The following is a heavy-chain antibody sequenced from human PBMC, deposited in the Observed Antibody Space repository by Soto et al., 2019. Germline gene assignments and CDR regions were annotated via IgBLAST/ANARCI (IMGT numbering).Heavy chain of an antibody. CDR2: IYYSGST. CDR1: GGSISSGGYY. Sequence: SETLSLTCTVSGGSISSGGYYWSWIRQHPGKGLEWIGYIYYSGSTYYNPSLKSRVTISVDTSKNQFSLKLSSVTAADTAVYYCARDSILGSSEIQGYYYGMDVWGQGTTVTVSS. V-gene: IGHV4-31*03. J-gene: IGHJ6*02. D-gene: IGHD6-6*01. CDR3: ARDSILGSSEIQGYYYGMDV.